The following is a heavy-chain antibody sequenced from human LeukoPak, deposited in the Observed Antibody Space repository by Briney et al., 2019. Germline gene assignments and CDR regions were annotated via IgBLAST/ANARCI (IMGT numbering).Heavy chain of an antibody. Sequence: GGSLRLSCAASGFTFSDYYMSWIRQAPGKGLEWISSITSSGSSIYYGDSVKGRFTISRDNAKNSLYLQMNSLTAEDTAVYYCANEGPNFDYWGQGTLVTVSS. CDR3: ANEGPNFDY. J-gene: IGHJ4*02. V-gene: IGHV3-11*01. D-gene: IGHD2-8*01. CDR2: ITSSGSSI. CDR1: GFTFSDYY.